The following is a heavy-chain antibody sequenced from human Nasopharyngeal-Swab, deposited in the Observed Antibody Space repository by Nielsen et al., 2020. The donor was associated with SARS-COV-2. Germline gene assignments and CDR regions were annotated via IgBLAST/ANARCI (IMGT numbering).Heavy chain of an antibody. CDR1: GYIFTSYW. J-gene: IGHJ6*02. D-gene: IGHD5-12*01. Sequence: ESLKIPCQGSGYIFTSYWIALVRQMPGEGLGWMGIIYPRDSDTRYSPSFQGKVTIPADKSISTAYLQWSSLKASDTAMYYCVRPEGVATSFKYYFQYGMDVWGQGTMVTVPS. CDR2: IYPRDSDT. CDR3: VRPEGVATSFKYYFQYGMDV. V-gene: IGHV5-51*01.